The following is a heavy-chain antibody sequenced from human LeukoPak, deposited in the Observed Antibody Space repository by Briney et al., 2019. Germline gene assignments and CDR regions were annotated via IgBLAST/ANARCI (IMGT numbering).Heavy chain of an antibody. V-gene: IGHV3-30-3*01. CDR1: GFTFSSYA. CDR3: ARDPYASGSYGDY. Sequence: GGSLRLSCAASGFTFSSYAMHWVRQAPGKGLEWVAVISYDGSNKYYADSVKGRFTISRDNSKNTLYLQMNSLRAEDTAVYFCARDPYASGSYGDYWGQGTLVTASS. J-gene: IGHJ4*02. D-gene: IGHD3-10*01. CDR2: ISYDGSNK.